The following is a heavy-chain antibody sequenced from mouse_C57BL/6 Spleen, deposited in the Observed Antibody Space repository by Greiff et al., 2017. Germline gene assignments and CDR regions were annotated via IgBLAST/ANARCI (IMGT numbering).Heavy chain of an antibody. D-gene: IGHD1-1*01. V-gene: IGHV5-17*01. CDR2: ISSGSSTI. J-gene: IGHJ2*01. CDR3: ALNCLLRSFDY. Sequence: EVMLVESGGGLVKPGGSLKLSCAASGFTFSDYGMHWVRQAPEKGLEWVAYISSGSSTIYYADTVKGRFTISRDNAKNTLFLQMTSLRSEDTAMYYCALNCLLRSFDYWGQGTTLTVSS. CDR1: GFTFSDYG.